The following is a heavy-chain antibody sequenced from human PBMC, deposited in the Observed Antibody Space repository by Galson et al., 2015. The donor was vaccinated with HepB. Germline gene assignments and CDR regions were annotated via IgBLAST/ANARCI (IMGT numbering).Heavy chain of an antibody. CDR3: ARDSSSWYERWNWFDP. Sequence: ETLSLTCAVYGGSFSGYYWSWIRQPPGKGLEWIGEINHSGSTNYNPSLKSRVTISVDTSKNQFSLKLNSVTPEDTAVYYCARDSSSWYERWNWFDPWGQGTLVTVSS. V-gene: IGHV4-34*01. J-gene: IGHJ5*02. D-gene: IGHD6-13*01. CDR2: INHSGST. CDR1: GGSFSGYY.